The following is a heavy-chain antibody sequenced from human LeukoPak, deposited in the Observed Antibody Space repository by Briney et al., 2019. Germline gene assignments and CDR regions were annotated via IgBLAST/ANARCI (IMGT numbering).Heavy chain of an antibody. CDR3: ARVGHSYGNLYSYYYYYMDV. D-gene: IGHD5-18*01. CDR2: IYSSGNT. Sequence: SETLSLTCTVSGGSISSFYWSWIRQPAGKGLEWIGRIYSSGNTNYNPSLKSRVTMSVDTSKHQFSLKLSSVTAADTAVYYCARVGHSYGNLYSYYYYYMDVWGKGTTVTVSS. J-gene: IGHJ6*03. CDR1: GGSISSFY. V-gene: IGHV4-4*07.